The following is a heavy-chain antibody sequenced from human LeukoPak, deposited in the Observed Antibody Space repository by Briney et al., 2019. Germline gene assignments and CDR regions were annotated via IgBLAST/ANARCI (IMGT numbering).Heavy chain of an antibody. Sequence: GGSLRLSCAASGFTFSSYSMNWVRQAPGKGLEWVSFISSSSSYIYYADSVKGRFTISRDNAKNSLYLQMNSLRAEDTAVYYCARNRRYCSGGSCDPYDAFDIWGQGTMVTVSS. CDR3: ARNRRYCSGGSCDPYDAFDI. D-gene: IGHD2-15*01. CDR2: ISSSSSYI. CDR1: GFTFSSYS. V-gene: IGHV3-21*01. J-gene: IGHJ3*02.